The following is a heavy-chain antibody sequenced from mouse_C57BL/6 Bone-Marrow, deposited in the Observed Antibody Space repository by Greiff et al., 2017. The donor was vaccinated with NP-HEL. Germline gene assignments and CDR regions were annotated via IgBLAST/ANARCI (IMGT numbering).Heavy chain of an antibody. CDR1: GYAFSSSW. V-gene: IGHV1-82*01. Sequence: VQLQQSGPELVKPGASVKISCKASGYAFSSSWMNWVKQRPGKGLAWIGRLYPGDGDTNYNGKFKGKATLTADKSSSTAYMQLSSLTSEDSAVYFCARPSYYYGSDYWGQGTTLTVSS. J-gene: IGHJ2*01. CDR3: ARPSYYYGSDY. CDR2: LYPGDGDT. D-gene: IGHD1-1*01.